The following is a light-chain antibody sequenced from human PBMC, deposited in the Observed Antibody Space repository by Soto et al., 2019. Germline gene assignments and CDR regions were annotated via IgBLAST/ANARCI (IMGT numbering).Light chain of an antibody. CDR3: QQYNNWPPIT. CDR1: QSISSN. V-gene: IGKV3-15*01. Sequence: EIVMTQSPATPSVSPGERATLSCRASQSISSNLAWYQQKPGQAPRLLIYGASTRATGIPARFSGSVSGTEFNLTISSLQSKDLPVYYCQQYNNWPPITFGQGTRLEIK. J-gene: IGKJ5*01. CDR2: GAS.